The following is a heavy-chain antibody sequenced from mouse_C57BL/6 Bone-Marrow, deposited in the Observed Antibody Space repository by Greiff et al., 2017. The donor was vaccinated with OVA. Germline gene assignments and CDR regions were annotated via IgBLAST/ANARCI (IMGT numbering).Heavy chain of an antibody. V-gene: IGHV8-12*01. CDR2: IYWDDDK. CDR1: GFSLSTSGMG. J-gene: IGHJ4*01. Sequence: QVTLKESGPGILQSSQTLSLTCSFSGFSLSTSGMGVSWIRQPPGKGLEWLAHIYWDDDKRYNPSLKSRLTISKDTSRNQVFLKITSVDTADTATYYCARRRNAMDYWGQGTSVTVSS. CDR3: ARRRNAMDY.